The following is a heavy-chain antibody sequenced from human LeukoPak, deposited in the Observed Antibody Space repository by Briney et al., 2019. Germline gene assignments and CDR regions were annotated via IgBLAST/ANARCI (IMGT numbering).Heavy chain of an antibody. CDR1: GFTLSSYA. CDR3: AKEKCSGGSCYSY. J-gene: IGHJ4*02. CDR2: ISGSGGST. Sequence: GGSLRLSCAASGFTLSSYAMSWVRQAPGKGLEWVSAISGSGGSTYYADSVKGRFTISRDNSKDTLYLQMNSLRAEDTAVYYCAKEKCSGGSCYSYWGQGTLVTVSS. V-gene: IGHV3-23*01. D-gene: IGHD2-15*01.